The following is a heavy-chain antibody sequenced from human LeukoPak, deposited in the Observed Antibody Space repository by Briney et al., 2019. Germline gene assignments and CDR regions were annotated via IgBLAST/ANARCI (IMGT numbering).Heavy chain of an antibody. Sequence: SETLSLTCTVSGDSIISYKYDWGWIRQPPGTGLEWLGSIYHRGSTYYNPSLQSRLTISVDTSKNLFSLRLTSVTAADTAVYYCARQGAVVRGYYYFSGMDAWGQGTTVAVSS. J-gene: IGHJ6*02. D-gene: IGHD3-22*01. CDR2: IYHRGST. CDR1: GDSIISYKYD. CDR3: ARQGAVVRGYYYFSGMDA. V-gene: IGHV4-39*01.